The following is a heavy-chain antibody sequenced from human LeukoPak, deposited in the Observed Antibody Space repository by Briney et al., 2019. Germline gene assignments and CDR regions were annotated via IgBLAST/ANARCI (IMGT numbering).Heavy chain of an antibody. CDR1: GFTFDDYA. V-gene: IGHV3-9*01. CDR2: ISWNSGSI. CDR3: AKDSSRYSGSFDYFDY. Sequence: GGSLRLSCAASGFTFDDYAMHWVRQAPGKGLEWVSGISWNSGSIGYADSVKGRFTISRDNAKNSLYLQTNSLRAEDTALYYCAKDSSRYSGSFDYFDYWGQGTLVTVSS. J-gene: IGHJ4*02. D-gene: IGHD1-26*01.